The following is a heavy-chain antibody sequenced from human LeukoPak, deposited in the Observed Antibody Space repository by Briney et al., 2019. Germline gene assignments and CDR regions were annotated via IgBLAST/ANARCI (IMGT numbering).Heavy chain of an antibody. CDR3: ARGKSAAGTWFDP. V-gene: IGHV4-39*07. Sequence: PSETLSLTCTVSGDSISSNNYYWAWIRQPPGKGLEWIGSIPYSGSTYYNPSLKSRVTMSVDTSKNQFSLKLSSVTAADTAVYYCARGKSAAGTWFDPWGQGTLVTVSS. J-gene: IGHJ5*02. CDR2: IPYSGST. CDR1: GDSISSNNYY. D-gene: IGHD6-13*01.